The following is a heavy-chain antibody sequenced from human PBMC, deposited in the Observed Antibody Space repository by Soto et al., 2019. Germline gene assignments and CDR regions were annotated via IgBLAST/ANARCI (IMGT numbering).Heavy chain of an antibody. J-gene: IGHJ3*01. CDR3: AGEDGDDTFDL. CDR2: TYYRSKLYN. V-gene: IGHV6-1*01. CDR1: GDSVSSNTGA. Sequence: SQALSLTCAISGDSVSSNTGAWDWVRQSPWGALARLGRTYYRSKLYNDYARSVNSRITINAGTSKNQISLQLNSVTPEDTALYYCAGEDGDDTFDLWGQGTMVTGSS. D-gene: IGHD2-21*02.